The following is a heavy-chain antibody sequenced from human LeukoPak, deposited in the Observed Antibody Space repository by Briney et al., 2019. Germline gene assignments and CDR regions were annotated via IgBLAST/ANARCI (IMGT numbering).Heavy chain of an antibody. V-gene: IGHV3-7*01. CDR1: GFTFRSYW. Sequence: GGSLRLSCAVSGFTFRSYWISWVRQAPGKGLEWVANINREGNEKYYVDSVKGRFTISRDNAKNSLYLQMNSLRAEDTAVYYCTSDFDRTAGHWGQGTLVTV. D-gene: IGHD3-9*01. CDR3: TSDFDRTAGH. CDR2: INREGNEK. J-gene: IGHJ4*02.